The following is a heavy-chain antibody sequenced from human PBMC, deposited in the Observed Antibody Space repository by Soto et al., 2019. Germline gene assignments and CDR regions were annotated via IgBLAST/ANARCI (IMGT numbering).Heavy chain of an antibody. CDR2: IYYSGTT. J-gene: IGHJ4*02. Sequence: PSETLSLTCTVSGGSISNYYWIWIRQPPGKGLEWIGYIYYSGTTNYNPSLKSRVTISLDTSKNQFSLKLTSVTAAGTAVYYCAREGSSDGYSDYWGQGTLVTVSS. CDR1: GGSISNYY. V-gene: IGHV4-59*01. CDR3: AREGSSDGYSDY.